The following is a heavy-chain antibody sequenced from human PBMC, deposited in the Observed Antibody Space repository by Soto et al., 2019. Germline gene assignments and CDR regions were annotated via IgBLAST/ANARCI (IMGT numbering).Heavy chain of an antibody. D-gene: IGHD3-22*01. CDR2: INPNSGGT. J-gene: IGHJ4*02. Sequence: EASVKVSCKASGSTFTGYYMHWVRQAPGQGLEWMGWINPNSGGTNYAQKFQGRVTMTRDTSISTAYMELSRLRSDDTGVYYCARSRVMNAYYYDSSGLPIGYWGQGTLVTVSS. CDR1: GSTFTGYY. CDR3: ARSRVMNAYYYDSSGLPIGY. V-gene: IGHV1-2*02.